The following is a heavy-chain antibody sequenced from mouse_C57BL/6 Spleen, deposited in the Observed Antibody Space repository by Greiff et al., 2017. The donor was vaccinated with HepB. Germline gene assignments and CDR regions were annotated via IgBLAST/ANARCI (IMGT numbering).Heavy chain of an antibody. CDR3: ARRTVVAYYFDY. V-gene: IGHV1-50*01. D-gene: IGHD1-1*01. Sequence: QVQLQQPGAELVKPGASVKLSCKASGYTFTSYWMQWVKQRPGQGLEWIGEIDPSDSYTNYNQKFKGKATLTVDTSSSTAYMQLSSLTSEDSAVYYCARRTVVAYYFDYWGQGTTLTVSS. CDR1: GYTFTSYW. J-gene: IGHJ2*01. CDR2: IDPSDSYT.